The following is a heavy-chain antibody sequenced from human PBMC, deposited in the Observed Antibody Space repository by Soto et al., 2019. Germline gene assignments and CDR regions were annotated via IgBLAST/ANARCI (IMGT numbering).Heavy chain of an antibody. J-gene: IGHJ4*02. V-gene: IGHV1-18*01. CDR3: ARDLSIAAGRGGSTFDY. CDR2: ISAYNGNT. Sequence: ASVKVSCKASGGSFSSYGISWVRQAPGQGLEWMGWISAYNGNTNYAQKLQGRVTMTTDTSTSTAYMELRSLRSDDTAVYYCARDLSIAAGRGGSTFDYWGQGTLVTVSS. CDR1: GGSFSSYG. D-gene: IGHD6-6*01.